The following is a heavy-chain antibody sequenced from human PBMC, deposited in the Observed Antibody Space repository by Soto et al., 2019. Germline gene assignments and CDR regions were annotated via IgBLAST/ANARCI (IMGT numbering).Heavy chain of an antibody. D-gene: IGHD3-22*01. J-gene: IGHJ6*02. CDR2: IDPSDSYT. Sequence: EESLNVSGTGSGWDIAYYWISWVRQMHGKCLEWMGRIDPSDSYTNYSPSFQGHVTISADKSISTAYLQWSSLKASDTAMYYCARTQANYYDSSGYVSGYYYGMDVWGQGNTVTGSS. CDR3: ARTQANYYDSSGYVSGYYYGMDV. V-gene: IGHV5-10-1*01. CDR1: GWDIAYYW.